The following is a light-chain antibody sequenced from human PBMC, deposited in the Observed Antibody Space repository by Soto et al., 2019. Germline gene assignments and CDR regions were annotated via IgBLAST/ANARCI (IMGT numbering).Light chain of an antibody. J-gene: IGKJ1*01. CDR1: QSISSW. V-gene: IGKV1-5*01. Sequence: DIQMTQSPSTLSASVGDRVTITCRASQSISSWLAWYQQKPGKAPKLLIYDASNLQTGVPRRFSGSQTGTEFTLTISGLQPDDYATYYCQQYHTDWTFGQGTKVDIK. CDR2: DAS. CDR3: QQYHTDWT.